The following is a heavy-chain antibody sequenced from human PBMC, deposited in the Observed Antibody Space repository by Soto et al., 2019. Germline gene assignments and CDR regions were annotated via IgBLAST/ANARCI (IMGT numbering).Heavy chain of an antibody. D-gene: IGHD3-10*01. CDR1: GGSISSGDYY. CDR3: ARVHSLGSYSRGEACDI. CDR2: IYHSGST. V-gene: IGHV4-30-4*01. J-gene: IGHJ3*02. Sequence: QVQLQESGPGLVKPSQTLSLTCTVSGGSISSGDYYWSWIRQPPGKVREWIGYIYHSGSTYYNLSLKSRPTITVDTCRTRSLVMSHVAAADMIVYYIARVHSLGSYSRGEACDIRGKVTTITVSS.